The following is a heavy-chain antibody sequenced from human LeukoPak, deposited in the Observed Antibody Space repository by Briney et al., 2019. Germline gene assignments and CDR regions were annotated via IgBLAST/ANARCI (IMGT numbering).Heavy chain of an antibody. Sequence: SETLSLTCTVSGGSISSYYWSWIRQPPGKGLEWIGYIYYSGSTNYNPSLKSRVTISVDMSKNQFSLKLSSVTAADTAVYYCARATIEGYPSDYWGQGTLVTVSS. V-gene: IGHV4-59*01. D-gene: IGHD1-1*01. CDR3: ARATIEGYPSDY. CDR2: IYYSGST. J-gene: IGHJ4*02. CDR1: GGSISSYY.